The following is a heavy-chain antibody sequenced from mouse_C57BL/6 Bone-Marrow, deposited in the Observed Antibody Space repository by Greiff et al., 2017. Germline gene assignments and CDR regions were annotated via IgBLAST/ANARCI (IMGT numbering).Heavy chain of an antibody. Sequence: QVQLQQPGAELVMPGASVKLSCKASGYTFTSYWMHWVKQRPGQGLEWIGEIDPSDSYTNYNQKFKGKSTLTVDKSSSTAYMQLSSLTSEDSAVYYGARESYDGYYAMDYWGQGTSVTVSS. CDR2: IDPSDSYT. J-gene: IGHJ4*01. V-gene: IGHV1-69*01. CDR1: GYTFTSYW. CDR3: ARESYDGYYAMDY. D-gene: IGHD2-3*01.